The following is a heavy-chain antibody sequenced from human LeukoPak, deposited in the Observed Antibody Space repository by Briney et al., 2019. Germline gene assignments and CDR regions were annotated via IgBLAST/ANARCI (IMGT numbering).Heavy chain of an antibody. CDR2: MNPNSGNT. V-gene: IGHV1-8*01. J-gene: IGHJ5*02. CDR1: GFTFTSHD. CDR3: ASRIVATNWFDP. Sequence: ASVKVSCKASGFTFTSHDFNWVRQATGQGLEWMGWMNPNSGNTGYAQKFQGRVTMTRDTSLSTAYMELSSLRSEDTAMYYCASRIVATNWFDPWGQGTLVTVSS. D-gene: IGHD1-26*01.